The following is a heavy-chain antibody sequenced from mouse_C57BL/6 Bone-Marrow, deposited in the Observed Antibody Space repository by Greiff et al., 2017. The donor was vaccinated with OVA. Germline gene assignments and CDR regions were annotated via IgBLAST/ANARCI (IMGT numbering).Heavy chain of an antibody. Sequence: QVQLQQSGPELVKPGASVKISCKASGYAFSSSWMNWVKQRPGKGLEWIGRIYPGDGDTNYNGKFKGKATLTADKSSSTAYMQLSSLTSEDSAFYFCARHTVQFAYWGQGTLVTVSA. CDR3: ARHTVQFAY. J-gene: IGHJ3*01. D-gene: IGHD1-1*01. CDR2: IYPGDGDT. CDR1: GYAFSSSW. V-gene: IGHV1-82*01.